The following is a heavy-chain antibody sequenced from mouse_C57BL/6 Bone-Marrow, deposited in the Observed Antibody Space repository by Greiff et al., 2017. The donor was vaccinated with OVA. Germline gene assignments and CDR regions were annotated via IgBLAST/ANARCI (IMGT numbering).Heavy chain of an antibody. J-gene: IGHJ4*01. CDR2: IDPNSGGT. D-gene: IGHD1-1*01. V-gene: IGHV1-72*01. CDR1: GYTFTSYW. CDR3: ARERVLLRRGYCMDY. Sequence: QVQLQQPGAELVKPGASVKLSCKASGYTFTSYWMHWVKQRPGRGLEWIGRIDPNSGGTKYNEKFKSKATLTVDKPSSTAYMQLSSLTSEDSAVDNCARERVLLRRGYCMDYWGQGTSVTVSS.